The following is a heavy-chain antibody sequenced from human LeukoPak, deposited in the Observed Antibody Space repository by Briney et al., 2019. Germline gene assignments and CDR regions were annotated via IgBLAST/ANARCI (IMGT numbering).Heavy chain of an antibody. J-gene: IGHJ4*02. V-gene: IGHV3-33*01. D-gene: IGHD4-11*01. Sequence: GGSLRLSCAASGFTFSSYGMHWVRQAPGKGLEWVAVIWYDGSNKYYADSVKGRFTISRDNSKNTLYLQMNSLRAEGTAVYYCARDEDSNYYYFDYWGQGTLVTVSS. CDR2: IWYDGSNK. CDR3: ARDEDSNYYYFDY. CDR1: GFTFSSYG.